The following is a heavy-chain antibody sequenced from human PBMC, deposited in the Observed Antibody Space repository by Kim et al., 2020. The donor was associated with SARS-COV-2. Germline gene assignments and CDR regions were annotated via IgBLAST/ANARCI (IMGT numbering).Heavy chain of an antibody. CDR2: ISYDGSNK. V-gene: IGHV3-30*18. J-gene: IGHJ4*02. Sequence: GGSLRLSCAASGFTFSSYGMHWVRQAPGKGLEWVAVISYDGSNKYYADSVKGRFTISRDNSKNTLYLQMNSLRAEDTAVYYCVKVAGFHHYFDYWGQGTLVTVSS. CDR3: VKVAGFHHYFDY. CDR1: GFTFSSYG. D-gene: IGHD6-19*01.